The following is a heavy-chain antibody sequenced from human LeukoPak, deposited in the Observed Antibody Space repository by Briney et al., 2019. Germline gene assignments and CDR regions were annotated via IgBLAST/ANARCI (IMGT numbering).Heavy chain of an antibody. V-gene: IGHV4-39*07. Sequence: PSETLSLTCTVSGGSISTSNYYWGWIRQPPGKGLEWIGNIFYSGSTYYSPSLKSRVTISLDTSRNQFSLKLNSVTAADTAVYYFAAALDGDNVRDYWGQGTLVTVSS. J-gene: IGHJ4*02. CDR2: IFYSGST. CDR1: GGSISTSNYY. CDR3: AAALDGDNVRDY. D-gene: IGHD4-17*01.